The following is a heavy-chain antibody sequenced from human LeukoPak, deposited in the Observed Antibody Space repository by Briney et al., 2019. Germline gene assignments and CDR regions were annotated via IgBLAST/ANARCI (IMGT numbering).Heavy chain of an antibody. D-gene: IGHD6-19*01. Sequence: SETLSLTCTVSGGSISSYYWSWIRQSPEKGLEWIGNIHYSGSTDQNPSLKSRVTISVDTSKNQFSLKLSSVTAADTAVYYCARFKRADGWSYFGYWGQGTLVTVSS. J-gene: IGHJ4*02. CDR2: IHYSGST. CDR1: GGSISSYY. V-gene: IGHV4-59*01. CDR3: ARFKRADGWSYFGY.